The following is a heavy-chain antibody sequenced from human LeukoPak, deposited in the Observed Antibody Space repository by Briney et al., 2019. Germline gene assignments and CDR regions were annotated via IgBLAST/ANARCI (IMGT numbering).Heavy chain of an antibody. J-gene: IGHJ4*02. CDR2: ISSSSSYI. CDR1: GFTFSSYS. V-gene: IGHV3-21*01. CDR3: ARGGGATNPFDY. Sequence: GGSLRLSCAASGFTFSSYSMNWVRQAPGKGLEWVSSISSSSSYIYYADSVKGRFTISRDNAKNSLYLQMNSLRAEDTAVYYCARGGGATNPFDYWGQGTLVTVSS. D-gene: IGHD1-26*01.